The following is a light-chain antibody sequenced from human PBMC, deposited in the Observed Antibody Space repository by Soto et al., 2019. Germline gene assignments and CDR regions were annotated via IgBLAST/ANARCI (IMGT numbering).Light chain of an antibody. Sequence: EIVLTQSPATLSLSPGERATLSCRASQSVSSYLAWYQQKPGHAPRLLIYDASNRATGIPARFSGSGSGTDFTLTISSLAAEDFAVYYCQQRSNWPPSLTFGGGTKVEIK. CDR2: DAS. CDR1: QSVSSY. CDR3: QQRSNWPPSLT. V-gene: IGKV3-11*01. J-gene: IGKJ4*01.